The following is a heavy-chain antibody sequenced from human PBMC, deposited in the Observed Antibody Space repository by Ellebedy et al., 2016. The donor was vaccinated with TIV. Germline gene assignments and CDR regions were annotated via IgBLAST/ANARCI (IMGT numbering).Heavy chain of an antibody. J-gene: IGHJ6*04. CDR2: ISYDGSNK. Sequence: GESLKISXAASGFTFSSYGMHWVRQAPGKGLEWVAVISYDGSNKYYADSVKGRFTISRDNSKNTLYLQMNSLRAEDTAVYYCARVISYRSSWTGMDVWGKGTTVTVSS. V-gene: IGHV3-30*03. CDR3: ARVISYRSSWTGMDV. CDR1: GFTFSSYG. D-gene: IGHD6-13*01.